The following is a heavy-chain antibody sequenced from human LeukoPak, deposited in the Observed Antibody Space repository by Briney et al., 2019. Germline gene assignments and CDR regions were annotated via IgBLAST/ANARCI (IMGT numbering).Heavy chain of an antibody. J-gene: IGHJ5*02. V-gene: IGHV4-39*01. CDR2: IYYSGST. D-gene: IGHD3-10*01. Sequence: PSETLSLTCTVSGGPISSNSYSWGWLRQPPGKGLEWIGSIYYSGSTYYNPSLKSRVTISGDTSKNQFSLKLSSVTAADTAVYYCARGAWYGSGSYGFDPWGQGTLVIVSS. CDR1: GGPISSNSYS. CDR3: ARGAWYGSGSYGFDP.